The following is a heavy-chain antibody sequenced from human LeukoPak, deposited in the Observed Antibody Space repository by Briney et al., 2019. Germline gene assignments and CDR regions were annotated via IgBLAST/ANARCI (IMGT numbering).Heavy chain of an antibody. D-gene: IGHD3-22*01. V-gene: IGHV3-53*01. CDR1: GFTFRSHD. CDR2: IYSGGST. Sequence: GGSLRLSCAASGFTFRSHDMSWVRQAPGKGLEWVSVIYSGGSTYYADSVKGRFTISRDNSKNTLYLQMNSLRAEDTAVYYCARDSSGNYGMDVWGQGTTVTVSS. J-gene: IGHJ6*02. CDR3: ARDSSGNYGMDV.